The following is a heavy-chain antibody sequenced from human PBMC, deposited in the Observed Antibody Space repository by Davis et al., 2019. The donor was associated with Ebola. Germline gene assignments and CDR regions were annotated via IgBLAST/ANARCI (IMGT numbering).Heavy chain of an antibody. CDR2: ISAYNGNT. CDR3: ARGSTMVRGEGWFDP. CDR1: GYTFTSYG. J-gene: IGHJ5*02. V-gene: IGHV1-18*01. Sequence: ASVKVSCKASGYTFTSYGISWVRQAPGQGLEWMGWISAYNGNTNYAQKLQGRVTMTTDTSTSTAYMELRSLGSDDTAVYYCARGSTMVRGEGWFDPWGQGTLVTVSS. D-gene: IGHD3-10*01.